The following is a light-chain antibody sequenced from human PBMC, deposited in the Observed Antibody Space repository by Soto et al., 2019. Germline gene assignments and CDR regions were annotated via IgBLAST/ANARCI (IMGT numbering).Light chain of an antibody. Sequence: QSALTQPPSASGSPGQSVTISCTGTSSDVGGYNYVSWYQQYPGKAPKLMIYEVSKRPSGVPDRFSGSKSGNTASLTVSGLQAEDEADYYCSSYAGSTCSVFGTGTKLTVL. J-gene: IGLJ1*01. V-gene: IGLV2-8*01. CDR1: SSDVGGYNY. CDR3: SSYAGSTCSV. CDR2: EVS.